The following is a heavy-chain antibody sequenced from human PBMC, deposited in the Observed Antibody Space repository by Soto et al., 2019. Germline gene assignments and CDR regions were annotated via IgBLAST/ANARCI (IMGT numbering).Heavy chain of an antibody. J-gene: IGHJ4*02. CDR3: TSPGYCSGGSCYWLDY. CDR1: GFTFSGSA. Sequence: GGSLRLSCAASGFTFSGSAMHWVRQASGKGLEWVGRIRSKANSYATAYTASVKGRFTISRDDSKNTAYLQMNSLKTEDTAVYFCTSPGYCSGGSCYWLDYWGQGTLVTVSS. CDR2: IRSKANSYAT. V-gene: IGHV3-73*01. D-gene: IGHD2-15*01.